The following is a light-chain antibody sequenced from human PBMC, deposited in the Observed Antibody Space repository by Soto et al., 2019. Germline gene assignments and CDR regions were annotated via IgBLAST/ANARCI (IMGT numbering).Light chain of an antibody. Sequence: EIVLTQSPGTLSLSPGERATLSCRASQSVNSNFLAWYQQKPGQAPRLLVYGSSTRAAGVPDRFSGSGSGTDFTLTISRLEPDDFAVYYCQQYGRSPLLYTFGQGTKLGVK. J-gene: IGKJ2*01. CDR2: GSS. CDR1: QSVNSNF. CDR3: QQYGRSPLLYT. V-gene: IGKV3-20*01.